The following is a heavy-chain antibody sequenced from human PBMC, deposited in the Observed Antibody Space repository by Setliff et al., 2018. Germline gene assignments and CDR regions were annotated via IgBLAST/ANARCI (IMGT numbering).Heavy chain of an antibody. D-gene: IGHD3-22*01. CDR1: GYTFTRHY. Sequence: ASVKVSCKASGYTFTRHYMHWVRQAPGLGLEWMGTIKPSSGRTSYAQKFQGRVTMTRDTSTSTVYMDMRSLRSEDTAVYYCARDVFPYHYEGAFDIWGQGTMVTVSS. CDR2: IKPSSGRT. J-gene: IGHJ3*02. CDR3: ARDVFPYHYEGAFDI. V-gene: IGHV1-46*01.